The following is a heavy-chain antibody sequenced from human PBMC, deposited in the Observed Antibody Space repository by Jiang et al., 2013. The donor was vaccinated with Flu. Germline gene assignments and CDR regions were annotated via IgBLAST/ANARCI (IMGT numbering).Heavy chain of an antibody. Sequence: RSLRLSCAASGFTLSTYAMHWVRQAPGKGLEWVAVISYDGSNKYYADSVKGRFTISRDNSKNTLYLQMNSLRAEDTAVYYCARVVYYDSSGLRYWGQGTLVTVSS. J-gene: IGHJ4*02. CDR2: ISYDGSNK. CDR1: GFTLSTYA. V-gene: IGHV3-30-3*01. D-gene: IGHD3-22*01. CDR3: ARVVYYDSSGLRY.